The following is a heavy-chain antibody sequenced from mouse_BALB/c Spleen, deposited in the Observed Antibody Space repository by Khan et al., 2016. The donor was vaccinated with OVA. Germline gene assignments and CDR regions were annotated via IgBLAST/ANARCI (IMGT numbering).Heavy chain of an antibody. J-gene: IGHJ4*01. D-gene: IGHD4-1*01. CDR1: GYSITSDYA. V-gene: IGHV3-2*02. Sequence: EVQLQESGPGLVKPSQSLSLTCTVTGYSITSDYAWNWIRQFPGNKLVWMGYISYSGSTSYNHSLKSRISITRDTSKNQFFLQLNSVTTEDTATYYCERKNLNWDHYARDYWGQGTSVTVAS. CDR2: ISYSGST. CDR3: ERKNLNWDHYARDY.